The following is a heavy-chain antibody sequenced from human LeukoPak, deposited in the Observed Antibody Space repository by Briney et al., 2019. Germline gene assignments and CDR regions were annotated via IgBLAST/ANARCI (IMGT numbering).Heavy chain of an antibody. CDR1: GFIVSTNY. CDR3: AKDVVIGASYGYGDYIPLPH. J-gene: IGHJ1*01. V-gene: IGHV3-66*01. D-gene: IGHD4-17*01. Sequence: PGGSLRLSCAASGFIVSTNYMTWVRQAPGKGLQWVAILFSDRRTFYADTVKGRFTVSRDNSKNTLYLQMNSLRPEDTAVYYCAKDVVIGASYGYGDYIPLPHWGQGTLVTVSS. CDR2: LFSDRRT.